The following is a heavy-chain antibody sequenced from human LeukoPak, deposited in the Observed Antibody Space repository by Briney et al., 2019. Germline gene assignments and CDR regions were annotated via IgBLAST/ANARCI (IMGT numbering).Heavy chain of an antibody. V-gene: IGHV4-39*07. CDR1: GGLISISTYY. D-gene: IGHD5-18*01. Sequence: PSETLSLTCTVSGGLISISTYYWGWIRQPPGKGLEWIGSIYYSGTTHYNPSLKSRVTIAVDTSKNQFSLKLSSVTAADTAVYYCARENGYRYDYWGQGTLVTVSS. CDR3: ARENGYRYDY. CDR2: IYYSGTT. J-gene: IGHJ4*02.